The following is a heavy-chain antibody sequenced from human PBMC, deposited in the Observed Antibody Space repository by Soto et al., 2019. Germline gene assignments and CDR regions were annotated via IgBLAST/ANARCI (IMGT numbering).Heavy chain of an antibody. J-gene: IGHJ3*02. V-gene: IGHV3-21*01. Sequence: GGSLRLSCAASGFTFSSYSMNWVRQAPGKGLEWVSSISSSSSYIYYADSVKGRFTISRDNAKNSLYLQMNSLRAEDTAVYYCARDGIFGYDILTGYSDAFDIWGQGTMVTVSS. D-gene: IGHD3-9*01. CDR1: GFTFSSYS. CDR2: ISSSSSYI. CDR3: ARDGIFGYDILTGYSDAFDI.